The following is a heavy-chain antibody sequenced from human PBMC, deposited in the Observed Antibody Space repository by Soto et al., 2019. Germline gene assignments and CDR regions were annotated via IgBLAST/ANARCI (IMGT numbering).Heavy chain of an antibody. J-gene: IGHJ4*02. CDR2: ISAYNGNT. Sequence: GASVKVSCKASGDTFTANYIHWVRQAPGQGFEWMGWISAYNGNTYYAQKFHGRVTMTTDTSTSTVYMELRSLRSDDTALYYCARQLATAFDYWGQGTLVTVPQ. CDR1: GDTFTANY. V-gene: IGHV1-18*04. D-gene: IGHD6-13*01. CDR3: ARQLATAFDY.